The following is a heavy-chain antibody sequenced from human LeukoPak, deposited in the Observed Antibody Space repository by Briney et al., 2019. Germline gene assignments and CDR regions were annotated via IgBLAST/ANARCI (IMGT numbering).Heavy chain of an antibody. CDR2: INHSGST. CDR1: GGSFSGYY. Sequence: PSETLSLTCDVYGGSFSGYYWSWLRQPPGKGLEWVGDINHSGSTNYNPSLKSRVTISVDTSKNQFSRKLSSVTAADTAVYYCARGPPYIVVVTAIALFDSWGQGTLVTVSS. J-gene: IGHJ4*02. V-gene: IGHV4-34*01. D-gene: IGHD2-21*02. CDR3: ARGPPYIVVVTAIALFDS.